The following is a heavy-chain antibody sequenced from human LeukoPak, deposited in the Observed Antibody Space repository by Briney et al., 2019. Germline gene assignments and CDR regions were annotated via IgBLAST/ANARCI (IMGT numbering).Heavy chain of an antibody. J-gene: IGHJ6*02. CDR3: ARVRRYYYGMDV. CDR2: MNPNSGDT. Sequence: ASVKVSCKASGYTLTDYYIHWVRQAPGQGLEWMGWMNPNSGDTNSAQSFQGRVTMTRETSISTAYMELSRLRFDDTAVYYCARVRRYYYGMDVWGQGTLVTVSS. CDR1: GYTLTDYY. V-gene: IGHV1-2*02.